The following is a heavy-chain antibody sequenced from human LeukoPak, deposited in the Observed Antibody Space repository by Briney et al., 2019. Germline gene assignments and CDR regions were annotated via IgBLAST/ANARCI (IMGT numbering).Heavy chain of an antibody. J-gene: IGHJ4*02. CDR1: GFTFISYA. CDR2: ISGSGGST. Sequence: GGCLRLSCAASGFTFISYAMSWVRQAPGKGLEWVSAISGSGGSTYYADSVKGRFTISSDNARNSLYLQMNTLRAEDTAVYYCARGRGWTYDSWGRGTLVTVSS. V-gene: IGHV3-23*01. D-gene: IGHD3/OR15-3a*01. CDR3: ARGRGWTYDS.